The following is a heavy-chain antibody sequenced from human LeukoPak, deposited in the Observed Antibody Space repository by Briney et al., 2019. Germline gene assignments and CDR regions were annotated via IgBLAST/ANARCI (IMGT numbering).Heavy chain of an antibody. CDR3: ARDTRYGDFLGY. J-gene: IGHJ4*02. CDR2: INKDGSST. D-gene: IGHD4-17*01. V-gene: IGHV3-74*01. CDR1: GFTFSTYW. Sequence: GGSLRLSCAGSGFTFSTYWMHWVRQVPGKGLEWVSRINKDGSSTSNADSVKGRFTISRGNTKDTLYLQMNSLRAEDTAVYYCARDTRYGDFLGYWGQGTLVTVSS.